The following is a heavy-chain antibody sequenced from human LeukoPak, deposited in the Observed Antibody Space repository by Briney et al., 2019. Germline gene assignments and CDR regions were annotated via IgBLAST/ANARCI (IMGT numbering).Heavy chain of an antibody. CDR1: GFTLRNYW. CDR2: ISGDGSVT. D-gene: IGHD6-6*01. V-gene: IGHV3-74*01. CDR3: ARYSSSSGGASYYLDY. Sequence: GGSLRLSCTASGFTLRNYWMHWVRQVPGKRLVWVSRISGDGSVTKYADYVQGRLTISRDNAQNILYLQINNLRNEDTAVYYCARYSSSSGGASYYLDYWGHGTLVTVSS. J-gene: IGHJ4*01.